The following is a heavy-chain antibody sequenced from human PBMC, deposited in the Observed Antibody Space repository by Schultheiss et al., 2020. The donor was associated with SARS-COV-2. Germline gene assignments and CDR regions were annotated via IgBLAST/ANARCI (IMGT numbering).Heavy chain of an antibody. V-gene: IGHV4-34*01. CDR3: ARGPGQLVL. CDR1: GGSFSGYY. D-gene: IGHD6-13*01. Sequence: GSLRLSCAVYGGSFSGYYWSWIRQPPGKGLEWIGEINHSGSTNYNPSLKSRVTISVDTSKNQFSLKLSSVTAADTAVYYCARGPGQLVLWGQGTLVTVSS. J-gene: IGHJ4*02. CDR2: INHSGST.